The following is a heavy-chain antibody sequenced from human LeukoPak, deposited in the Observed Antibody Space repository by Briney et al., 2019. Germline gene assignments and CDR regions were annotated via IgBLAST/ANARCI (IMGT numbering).Heavy chain of an antibody. CDR2: IYYSGST. J-gene: IGHJ4*02. CDR3: ARGTGWFLS. CDR1: GGSISSYS. Sequence: SETLSLTCTVSGGSISSYSWSWVRQPPGKGLEWIGYIYYSGSTNHNPSLKTRVTISVDTSKNQFSLKLSSVTAADTAVYYCARGTGWFLSWGQGALVTVSS. V-gene: IGHV4-59*01. D-gene: IGHD6-19*01.